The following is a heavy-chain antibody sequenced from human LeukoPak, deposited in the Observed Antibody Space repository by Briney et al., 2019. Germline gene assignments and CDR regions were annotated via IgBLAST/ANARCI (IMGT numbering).Heavy chain of an antibody. CDR3: ARGPEDYFDY. CDR2: IYYSKTT. V-gene: IGHV4-59*08. CDR1: GDSISTYY. Sequence: SETLSLTCTVSGDSISTYYWSWIRQPPGKGLGWIGYIYYSKTTNYNPSLKSRVTISVDTSKNEASLKLSSVTAADTAVYYCARGPEDYFDYWGQGTLVTVSS. J-gene: IGHJ4*02.